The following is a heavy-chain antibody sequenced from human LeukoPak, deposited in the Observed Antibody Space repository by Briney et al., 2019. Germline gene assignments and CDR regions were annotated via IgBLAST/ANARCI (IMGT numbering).Heavy chain of an antibody. J-gene: IGHJ4*02. Sequence: PGGSLRLSCAASGFPFDDYGMLWVRQGPGKGLEWVSFISWHGETTYYSDSVKGRFTISRDNSKNTQHLQMNNLRTEDTAVYYCASPYYYDRSSYYHFIDHWGRGTLVTVSS. D-gene: IGHD3-22*01. V-gene: IGHV3-43D*03. CDR3: ASPYYYDRSSYYHFIDH. CDR1: GFPFDDYG. CDR2: ISWHGETT.